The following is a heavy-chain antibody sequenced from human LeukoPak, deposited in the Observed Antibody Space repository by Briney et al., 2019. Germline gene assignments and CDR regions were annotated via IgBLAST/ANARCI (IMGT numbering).Heavy chain of an antibody. Sequence: SETLSLTCTVSGGSISSSSYYWGWIRQPPGKGLEGIGSIYYSGSTYYNPSLKSRVTISVDTSKNQFSLKLSSVTAADTAVYYCATLDSSGYYPPLGYWGQGTLVTVSS. CDR3: ATLDSSGYYPPLGY. CDR1: GGSISSSSYY. J-gene: IGHJ4*02. D-gene: IGHD3-22*01. CDR2: IYYSGST. V-gene: IGHV4-39*01.